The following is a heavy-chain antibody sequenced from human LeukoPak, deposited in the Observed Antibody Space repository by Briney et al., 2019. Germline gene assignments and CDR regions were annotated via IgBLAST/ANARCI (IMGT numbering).Heavy chain of an antibody. V-gene: IGHV3-74*01. Sequence: GGSLRVSCAASGFIFSSYWMHWVRQVPGKGLVWVSRVYTDGTTTDFADSVKGRFTVSRDNAKNTLYLQMDSLRAEDTAMYYRARSVVSTYWYFDLWGRGSLATVSS. CDR2: VYTDGTTT. J-gene: IGHJ2*01. D-gene: IGHD4-23*01. CDR3: ARSVVSTYWYFDL. CDR1: GFIFSSYW.